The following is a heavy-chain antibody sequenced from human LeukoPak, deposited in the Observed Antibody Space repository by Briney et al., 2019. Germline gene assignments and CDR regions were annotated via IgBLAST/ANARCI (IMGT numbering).Heavy chain of an antibody. CDR3: VGSRYSGSYPYYFDY. CDR2: IYYSGST. V-gene: IGHV4-59*12. J-gene: IGHJ4*02. CDR1: GGSISSYY. D-gene: IGHD1-26*01. Sequence: SETLSLTCKVSGGSISSYYWSWIRQPPGKGLEWIAYIYYSGSTNYNPSLKSRVTISVDTSKNQFSLKLSSVTAADTAVYYCVGSRYSGSYPYYFDYWGQGTLVTVSS.